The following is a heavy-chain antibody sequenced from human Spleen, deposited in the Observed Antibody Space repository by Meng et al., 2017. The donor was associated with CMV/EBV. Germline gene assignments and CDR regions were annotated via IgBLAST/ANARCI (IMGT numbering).Heavy chain of an antibody. D-gene: IGHD5-18*01. CDR3: AGGRDGYSNIYYYSYYGMDV. CDR1: GFTFSNYE. CDR2: ISSGGSSGTTI. V-gene: IGHV3-48*03. Sequence: GGSLRLSCAGFGFTFSNYEMNWVRQAPGKGLEWVLYISSGGSSGTTIYYADSVKGRFSISRDNAKNSVFLQMNSLRAEDTAVYYCAGGRDGYSNIYYYSYYGMDVWGQGTTVTVSS. J-gene: IGHJ6*02.